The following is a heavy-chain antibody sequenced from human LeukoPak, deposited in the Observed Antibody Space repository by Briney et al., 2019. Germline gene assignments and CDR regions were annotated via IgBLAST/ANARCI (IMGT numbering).Heavy chain of an antibody. D-gene: IGHD3-9*01. V-gene: IGHV4-4*07. J-gene: IGHJ4*02. CDR3: ARGRRDVLRHFDWLPFDY. CDR2: IYTSGST. Sequence: SETLSLTCTVSGGSISSYYWSWIRQPAGKGLEWIGRIYTSGSTNYNPSLKSRVTMSVDTSKNQFSLKLSSVTAADTAVYFCARGRRDVLRHFDWLPFDYWGQGTLVTVSS. CDR1: GGSISSYY.